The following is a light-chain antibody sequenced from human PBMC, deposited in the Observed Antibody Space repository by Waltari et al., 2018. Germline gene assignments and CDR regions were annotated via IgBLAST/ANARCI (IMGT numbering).Light chain of an antibody. Sequence: DVVMTQSPVSLSVTLGQPASISCRCSESLLIHDGTTYLNWFHQRQGQSPRRLIYQVSDRDSGVPDRFSRSGSGADFTLKISRVEAEDAGLYFCMLGTRPWTFGPGTKVEIK. J-gene: IGKJ1*01. CDR2: QVS. CDR1: ESLLIHDGTTY. CDR3: MLGTRPWT. V-gene: IGKV2-30*01.